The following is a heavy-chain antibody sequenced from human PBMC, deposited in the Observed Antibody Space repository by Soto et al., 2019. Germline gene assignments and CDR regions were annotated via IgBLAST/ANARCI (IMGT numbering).Heavy chain of an antibody. CDR2: SSAYSGST. D-gene: IGHD6-13*01. J-gene: IGHJ4*02. V-gene: IGHV1-18*01. CDR3: ARECTKSSSCTYDFDY. Sequence: QVQLVQSGAEVKKPGASVKVSCKASGYTFTTYGISWVRQAPGQGLEWMGWSSAYSGSTTFAQKLQGRVTMTTDTSTTTAYMELRSLTSDVTAVYYCARECTKSSSCTYDFDYWGQGTLVTVSS. CDR1: GYTFTTYG.